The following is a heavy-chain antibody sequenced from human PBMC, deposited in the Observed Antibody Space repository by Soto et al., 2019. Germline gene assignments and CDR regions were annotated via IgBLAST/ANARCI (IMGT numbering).Heavy chain of an antibody. CDR2: IIPTFGTT. D-gene: IGHD5-18*01. J-gene: IGHJ5*02. CDR3: AGVSDSTWYNWLDP. CDR1: GGNFSSNG. V-gene: IGHV1-69*01. Sequence: QVQLVQSGAEVRKPGSSVKVSCKAPGGNFSSNGIRWVRQAPGQGLEFMGGIIPTFGTTNYAHKFRGRATITADESTGTAYMELSSLRSDDTAVYYCAGVSDSTWYNWLDPWGQGTLVTVSS.